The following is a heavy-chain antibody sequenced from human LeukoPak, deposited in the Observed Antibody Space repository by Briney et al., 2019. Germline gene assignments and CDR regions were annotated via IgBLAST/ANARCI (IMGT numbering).Heavy chain of an antibody. CDR3: ARAVKYRSGPLTDRLPYYFDY. CDR2: INTGNGNT. V-gene: IGHV1-3*03. D-gene: IGHD6-19*01. Sequence: ASVKVSCKASGYTFTNYAMHWVRQAPGQRLEWMGWINTGNGNTKYSQEFQGRVTITRDTSANTAYMELSSLRSEDMAVYYCARAVKYRSGPLTDRLPYYFDYWGQGTLVTVSS. J-gene: IGHJ4*02. CDR1: GYTFTNYA.